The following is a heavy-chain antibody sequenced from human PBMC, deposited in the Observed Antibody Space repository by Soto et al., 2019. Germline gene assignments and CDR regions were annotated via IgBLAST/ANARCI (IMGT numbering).Heavy chain of an antibody. V-gene: IGHV4-34*01. CDR1: GGSFSGYD. CDR3: ARDKITGPVDY. J-gene: IGHJ4*02. CDR2: INHSGSS. D-gene: IGHD2-8*02. Sequence: QVQLQQWGAGLLKPSETLSLTCAVYGGSFSGYDWTWIRQPPGTGLEWIGEINHSGSSNYNPSLKSPVTISVDTSKNHFSLKLTSVTAADTAVYYCARDKITGPVDYWGPGTLVTVSS.